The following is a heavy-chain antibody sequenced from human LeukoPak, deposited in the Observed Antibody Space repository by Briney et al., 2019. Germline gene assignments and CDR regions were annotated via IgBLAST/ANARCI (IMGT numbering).Heavy chain of an antibody. Sequence: GRSLRLSCAASGFTFSSYGMHWVRQAPGKGLEWVSAISGSGGSTYYADSVKGRFTISRDNSKNTLYLQMNSLRAEDTAVYYCAKAPTGYSSGWYLAFDYWGQGTLVTVSS. D-gene: IGHD6-19*01. V-gene: IGHV3-23*01. J-gene: IGHJ4*02. CDR3: AKAPTGYSSGWYLAFDY. CDR2: ISGSGGST. CDR1: GFTFSSYG.